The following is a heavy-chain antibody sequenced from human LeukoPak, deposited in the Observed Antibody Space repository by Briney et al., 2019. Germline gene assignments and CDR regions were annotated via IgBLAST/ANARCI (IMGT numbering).Heavy chain of an antibody. CDR1: GITFSNYA. CDR2: ISGSAHKI. Sequence: GFLRLFWVASGITFSNYAVSWVRPAPEKGLDLVSVISGSAHKIRYADSVKGRFTISRDNSENIVYLQMNNLRVEDTAVYYCAGRPTGYSSGYIHWGQGTLVTVSS. J-gene: IGHJ4*02. V-gene: IGHV3-23*01. D-gene: IGHD5-18*01. CDR3: AGRPTGYSSGYIH.